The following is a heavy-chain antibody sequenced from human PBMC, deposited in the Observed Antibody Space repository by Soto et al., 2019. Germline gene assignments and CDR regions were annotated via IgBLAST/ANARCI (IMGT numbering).Heavy chain of an antibody. Sequence: QLQLQESGPGLVKPSETLSLTCTVSGGSISSSSYYWGWIRQPPGKGLEWIGSIYYSGSTYYNPSLKSRVTISVDTSKNQFSLKLSSVTAADAAVYYCARRRFGDSIAARPSWFDPWGQGTLVTVSS. CDR1: GGSISSSSYY. CDR2: IYYSGST. J-gene: IGHJ5*02. V-gene: IGHV4-39*01. D-gene: IGHD6-6*01. CDR3: ARRRFGDSIAARPSWFDP.